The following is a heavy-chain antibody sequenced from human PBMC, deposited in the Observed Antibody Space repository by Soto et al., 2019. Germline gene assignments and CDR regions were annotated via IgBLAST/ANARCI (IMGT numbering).Heavy chain of an antibody. CDR2: ITGTASST. Sequence: EVQLLESGGGFVQPGGSLRLSCAASGFRFSDFAMTWVRQAPGRGLEWVSAITGTASSTYYADSVKGRVTISRDNSKNTLDLQINSLRAEDTAIYYCAKGAEGYVVSSLDSWGQGTLVTVSS. CDR3: AKGAEGYVVSSLDS. CDR1: GFRFSDFA. V-gene: IGHV3-23*01. D-gene: IGHD5-12*01. J-gene: IGHJ4*02.